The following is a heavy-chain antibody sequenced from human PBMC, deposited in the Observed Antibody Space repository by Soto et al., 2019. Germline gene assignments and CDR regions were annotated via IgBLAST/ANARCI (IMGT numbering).Heavy chain of an antibody. CDR1: GFTVSSNY. CDR2: LYSGGTP. J-gene: IGHJ5*02. CDR3: GRKILTTFRQYNRFDP. Sequence: EVQLVESGGGLVQPGGSLRLSCAASGFTVSSNYMTWVRQAPGKGLEWVSVLYSGGTPYYADSVRVRFTIYRNRSKNTPYHQMNRLLTYGTAVDCCGRKILTTFRQYNRFDPWGQGTLVTVSS. V-gene: IGHV3-53*01. D-gene: IGHD3-9*01.